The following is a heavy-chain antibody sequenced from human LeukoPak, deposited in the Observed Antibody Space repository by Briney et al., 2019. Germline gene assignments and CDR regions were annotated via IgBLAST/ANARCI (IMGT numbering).Heavy chain of an antibody. CDR1: GFTFSNFA. CDR2: ITNSGGTT. D-gene: IGHD2-15*01. Sequence: PGGSLRLSCAASGFTFSNFAMSWVRQPPGKGLEWVSAITNSGGTTYYADSVKGRFTVSRDNSKNTLYLQMNSLRAEDTAVYYCARENDMGYCSGGRCYKGYNAMDVWGQGTTVTVSS. J-gene: IGHJ6*02. CDR3: ARENDMGYCSGGRCYKGYNAMDV. V-gene: IGHV3-23*01.